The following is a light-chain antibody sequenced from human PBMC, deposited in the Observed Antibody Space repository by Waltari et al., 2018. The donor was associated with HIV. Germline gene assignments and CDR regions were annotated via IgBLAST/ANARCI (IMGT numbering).Light chain of an antibody. V-gene: IGKV1-39*01. CDR1: RSVYSY. CDR3: QQSYTAPFS. CDR2: GAT. Sequence: DIQMTQFPSSLSASVGDRVTITCRASRSVYSYLNWYKQKPGKPPKVLIYGATTLQSGVPSRFSGSGSGTDFTLTISGLQPEDLATYYCQQSYTAPFSFGPGTKVEIK. J-gene: IGKJ3*01.